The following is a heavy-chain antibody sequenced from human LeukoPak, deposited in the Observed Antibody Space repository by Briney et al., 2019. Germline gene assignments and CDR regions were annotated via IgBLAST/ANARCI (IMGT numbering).Heavy chain of an antibody. CDR2: ISAYNGNT. Sequence: ASVKVSCKASGYTFTSYGISWVRQAPGQGLEWMGWISAYNGNTNYAQKLQGRVTMTTDTSTSTAYMELRSLRSDDTAVYYCASDRLITFGGGFFPQAFDPWGQGTLVTVSS. V-gene: IGHV1-18*01. CDR1: GYTFTSYG. CDR3: ASDRLITFGGGFFPQAFDP. J-gene: IGHJ5*02. D-gene: IGHD3-16*01.